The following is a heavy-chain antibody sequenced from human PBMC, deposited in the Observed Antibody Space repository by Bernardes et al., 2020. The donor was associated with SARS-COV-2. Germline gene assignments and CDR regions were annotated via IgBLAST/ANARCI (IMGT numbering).Heavy chain of an antibody. CDR1: GFTFNNYA. D-gene: IGHD4-17*01. Sequence: GGSLRLSCAASGFTFNNYAMNWVRQAPGKGLEWVAVISYDGNFKYYADSMKGRFTISRDNSNNTVYLQMSGLRVEDTAIYYCAKDSFGGDYLNWFDPWGKGTLVTVSS. CDR3: AKDSFGGDYLNWFDP. J-gene: IGHJ5*02. CDR2: ISYDGNFK. V-gene: IGHV3-30*18.